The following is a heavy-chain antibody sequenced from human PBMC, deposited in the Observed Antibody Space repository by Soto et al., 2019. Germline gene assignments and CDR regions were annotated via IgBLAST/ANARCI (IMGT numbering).Heavy chain of an antibody. V-gene: IGHV1-69*02. D-gene: IGHD3-22*01. CDR2: IIPILGIA. J-gene: IGHJ3*02. CDR1: GGTFSSYT. Sequence: QVQLVQSGAEVKKPGSSVKVSCKASGGTFSSYTISWVRQAPGQGLEWMGRIIPILGIANYAQKFQGRVTITADKSPSTAYMELSSLRSEDTAVYYCAYDSSGLDAFDIWGQGTMVTVSS. CDR3: AYDSSGLDAFDI.